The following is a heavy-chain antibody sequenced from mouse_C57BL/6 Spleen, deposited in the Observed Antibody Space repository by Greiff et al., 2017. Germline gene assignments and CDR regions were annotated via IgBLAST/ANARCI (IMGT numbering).Heavy chain of an antibody. Sequence: EVKLVESGGGLVQPGRSLRLSCATSGFTFSDFYMEWVRQAPGQGLEWIAASRNKANDYTTEYSASVKGRFIVSRDTAQSILYLHARDLRAEDTAIDYCGRAGFYYAMGYWGQGTSVTVSS. CDR3: GRAGFYYAMGY. J-gene: IGHJ4*01. CDR1: GFTFSDFY. V-gene: IGHV7-1*01. CDR2: SRNKANDYTT.